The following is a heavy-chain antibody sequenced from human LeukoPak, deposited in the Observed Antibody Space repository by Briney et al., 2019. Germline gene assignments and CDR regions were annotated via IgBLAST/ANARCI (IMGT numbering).Heavy chain of an antibody. CDR2: IKQDGSEK. CDR3: AREAVAGGSGSNYYYYGVDV. D-gene: IGHD3-10*01. J-gene: IGHJ6*02. V-gene: IGHV3-7*03. Sequence: GGSLRLSCAASGFTFSSYWMSWVRQAPGKGLECVANIKQDGSEKYYVDSVKGRFTISRDNAKNSLYLQMNSLRAEDTAVYYCAREAVAGGSGSNYYYYGVDVWGQGTTVTVSS. CDR1: GFTFSSYW.